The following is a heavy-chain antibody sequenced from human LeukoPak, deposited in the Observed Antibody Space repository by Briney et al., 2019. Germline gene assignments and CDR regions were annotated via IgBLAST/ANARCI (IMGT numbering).Heavy chain of an antibody. J-gene: IGHJ4*02. V-gene: IGHV3-11*04. CDR2: ISSSGSTI. CDR3: ARVNRVVGATKAYYFDY. Sequence: PGGSLRLSCAASGFTFSNYYMSWIRQAPGKGLEWVSYISSSGSTIYYADSVKGRFTISRDNAKNSLYLQMNSLRAEDTAVYYCARVNRVVGATKAYYFDYWGQGTLVTVSS. D-gene: IGHD1-26*01. CDR1: GFTFSNYY.